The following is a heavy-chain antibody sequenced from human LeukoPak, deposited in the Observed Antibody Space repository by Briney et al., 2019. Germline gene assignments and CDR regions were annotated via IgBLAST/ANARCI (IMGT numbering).Heavy chain of an antibody. J-gene: IGHJ3*02. CDR2: IYYSGST. D-gene: IGHD3-10*01. Sequence: SETLSLTCTVSGGSISSYYWSWIRQPPGKGLEWIGYIYYSGSTNYNPSLKSRVTISVDTSKNQFSLKLSSVTAADTAVYYCASGYYYGSGAQDPLGAFDIWGQGTMVTVSS. CDR1: GGSISSYY. CDR3: ASGYYYGSGAQDPLGAFDI. V-gene: IGHV4-59*08.